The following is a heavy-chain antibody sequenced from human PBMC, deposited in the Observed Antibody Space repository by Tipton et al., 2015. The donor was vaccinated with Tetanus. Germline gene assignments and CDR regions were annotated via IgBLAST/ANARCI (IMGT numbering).Heavy chain of an antibody. CDR2: IYNSGST. D-gene: IGHD3/OR15-3a*01. CDR3: ARRIQVFGPAILDAFDL. J-gene: IGHJ3*01. V-gene: IGHV4-31*03. Sequence: LVKPTQTLSLTCTVSGGSISSGGYYWSWIRQHPGKGLEWIGDIYNSGSTYYNPSLKSRVAISADTSKNQFSLKMTSVTATDTAVYYCARRIQVFGPAILDAFDLWAQGTMVIVSS. CDR1: GGSISSGGYY.